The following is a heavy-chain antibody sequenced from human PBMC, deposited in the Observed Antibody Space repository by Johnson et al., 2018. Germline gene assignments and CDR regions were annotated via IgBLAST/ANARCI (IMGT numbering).Heavy chain of an antibody. D-gene: IGHD3-3*01. CDR1: GGSISSYY. CDR2: IYYSGST. J-gene: IGHJ6*02. V-gene: IGHV4-59*12. Sequence: QVQLQESGPGLVKPSETLSLTCTVSGGSISSYYWSWIRQPPGKGLEWIGYIYYSGSTNYNPSLKSRVTISVEPAKTQFSLKVNSVTAAAPAVHYCARGPGDFYDTSMDVWGQGTTVTVSS. CDR3: ARGPGDFYDTSMDV.